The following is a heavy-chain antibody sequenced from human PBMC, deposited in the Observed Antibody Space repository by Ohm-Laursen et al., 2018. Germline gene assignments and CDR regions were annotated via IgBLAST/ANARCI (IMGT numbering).Heavy chain of an antibody. CDR1: GFTFTGYS. V-gene: IGHV1-2*02. Sequence: ASAKVSRKASGFTFTGYSTHWVRQAPGQGLEWMGWINPNSGGTNYAQKFQGRVTMTRDTSISTAYMELSRLRSDDTAVYYCARAGIAVAGQYDYWGQGTLVTVSS. CDR2: INPNSGGT. CDR3: ARAGIAVAGQYDY. J-gene: IGHJ4*02. D-gene: IGHD6-19*01.